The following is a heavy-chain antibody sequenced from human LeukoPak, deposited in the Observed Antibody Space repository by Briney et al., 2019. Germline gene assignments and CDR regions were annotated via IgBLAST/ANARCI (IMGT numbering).Heavy chain of an antibody. V-gene: IGHV1-2*02. Sequence: GASVKVSCKASGYTFTGYYMHWVRQAPGQGLEWMRWINPNSGGTNYAQKFQGRVTMTRDTSISTAYMELSRLRSDDTAVYYCARDGVDYYGSGSHDYWGQGTLVTVSS. J-gene: IGHJ4*02. CDR1: GYTFTGYY. D-gene: IGHD3-10*01. CDR3: ARDGVDYYGSGSHDY. CDR2: INPNSGGT.